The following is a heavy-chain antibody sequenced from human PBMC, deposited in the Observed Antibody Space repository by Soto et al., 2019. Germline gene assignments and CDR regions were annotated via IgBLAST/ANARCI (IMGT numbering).Heavy chain of an antibody. Sequence: SETLSLTCTVSGGSISSSSYYWGWIRQPPGKGLEWIGSIYYSGSTYYNPSLKSRVTISVDTSKNQFSLKLSSVTAADTAVYYCAGDSSGSRRRLEYGMDVWGQGTTVTVSS. CDR3: AGDSSGSRRRLEYGMDV. CDR2: IYYSGST. V-gene: IGHV4-39*01. J-gene: IGHJ6*02. D-gene: IGHD3-22*01. CDR1: GGSISSSSYY.